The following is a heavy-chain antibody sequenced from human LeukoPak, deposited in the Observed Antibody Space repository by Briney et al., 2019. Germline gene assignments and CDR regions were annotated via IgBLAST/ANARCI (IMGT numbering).Heavy chain of an antibody. V-gene: IGHV4-4*07. D-gene: IGHD3-10*01. CDR3: ARDTYSSGTYHYYYYMGV. CDR1: GGSISSYY. CDR2: IYSSGTT. Sequence: SETLSLTCAVSGGSISSYYWSWIRQPAGKGLEWIGRIYSSGTTNYNPSLKSRVTMSVDTSKNQFSLKLSSVTAADTAVYYCARDTYSSGTYHYYYYMGVWGKGTTVTISS. J-gene: IGHJ6*03.